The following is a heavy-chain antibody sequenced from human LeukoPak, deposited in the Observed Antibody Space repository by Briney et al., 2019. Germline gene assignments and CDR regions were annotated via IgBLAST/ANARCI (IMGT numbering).Heavy chain of an antibody. V-gene: IGHV3-33*01. J-gene: IGHJ4*02. CDR3: ARDYDGSGYCPSY. Sequence: GRSLRLSCAASGFTFSSYGIHWVRQAPGKGLEWVAVIWYDGSNKYYADSVKGRFTISRDNSKNTVYLQMNSLRAEDTAVYYCARDYDGSGYCPSYWGQGTLVTVSS. CDR2: IWYDGSNK. CDR1: GFTFSSYG. D-gene: IGHD3-22*01.